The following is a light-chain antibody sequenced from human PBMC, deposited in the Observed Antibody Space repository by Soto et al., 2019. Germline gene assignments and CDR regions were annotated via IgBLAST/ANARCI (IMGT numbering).Light chain of an antibody. V-gene: IGKV3-20*01. CDR2: EAS. Sequence: DIVLTQSPGILSLTPGDRATLSCRSSESVTSTYLAWYQQKRGQAPRLPIYEASSRASGIPDRFSGSGSGKDFTLTISKVEPEEVAVYYCQQYFNSPYMYTFGQGTVLEI. CDR1: ESVTSTY. CDR3: QQYFNSPYMYT. J-gene: IGKJ2*01.